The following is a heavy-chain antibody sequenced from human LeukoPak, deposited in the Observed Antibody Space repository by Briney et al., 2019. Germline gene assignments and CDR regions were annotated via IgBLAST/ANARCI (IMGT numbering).Heavy chain of an antibody. J-gene: IGHJ4*02. D-gene: IGHD1-1*01. CDR3: ARALPGDLYFDY. CDR2: IYYSGST. Sequence: PSETLSLTCTVSGGPISSYYWSWIRQPPGKGLECIGYIYYSGSTNYNPSLKSRVTISVDTSKNQFSLKVTSVTAADTAVYYCARALPGDLYFDYWGQGTLVIVSS. CDR1: GGPISSYY. V-gene: IGHV4-59*12.